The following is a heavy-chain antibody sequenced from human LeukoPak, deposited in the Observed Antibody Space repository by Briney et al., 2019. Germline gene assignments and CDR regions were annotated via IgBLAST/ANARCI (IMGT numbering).Heavy chain of an antibody. Sequence: SETLSLTCTVSGGSISSSSYYWGWIRQPPGKGLEWIGSIYYSGSTYYNPSLKSRVTISVDTSKNQFSLKLSSVTAADTAVYYCARGLLLWFGETHYYMDVWGKGTTVTISS. D-gene: IGHD3-10*01. CDR1: GGSISSSSYY. CDR3: ARGLLLWFGETHYYMDV. J-gene: IGHJ6*03. V-gene: IGHV4-39*07. CDR2: IYYSGST.